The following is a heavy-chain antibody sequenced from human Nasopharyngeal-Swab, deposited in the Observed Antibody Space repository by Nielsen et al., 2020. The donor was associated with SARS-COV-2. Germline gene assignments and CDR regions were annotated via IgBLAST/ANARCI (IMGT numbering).Heavy chain of an antibody. J-gene: IGHJ6*02. CDR1: GFTFSSYW. Sequence: GESLKISCAASGFTFSSYWMSWVRQAPGKGLEWVANIKQDGSEKYYVDSVKGRFTISRDNAKNSLYLQMNSLRAEDTAVYYCARETHCSSTSCSPAMDVWGQGTTVTVSS. D-gene: IGHD2-2*01. CDR3: ARETHCSSTSCSPAMDV. CDR2: IKQDGSEK. V-gene: IGHV3-7*03.